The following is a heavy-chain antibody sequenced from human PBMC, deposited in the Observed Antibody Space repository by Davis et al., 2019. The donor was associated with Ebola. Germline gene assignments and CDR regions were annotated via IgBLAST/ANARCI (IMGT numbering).Heavy chain of an antibody. CDR3: VKNYYGMDV. Sequence: HTGGSLRLSCAASGFTFSRHWMHWVRQAPGKGLVWVSRITADGSSSSYADSVKGRFTISRDNAKNTLYLQMNSLRAEDTAVYFCVKNYYGMDVWGQGTTVTVSS. V-gene: IGHV3-74*01. CDR1: GFTFSRHW. D-gene: IGHD3-10*01. J-gene: IGHJ6*02. CDR2: ITADGSSS.